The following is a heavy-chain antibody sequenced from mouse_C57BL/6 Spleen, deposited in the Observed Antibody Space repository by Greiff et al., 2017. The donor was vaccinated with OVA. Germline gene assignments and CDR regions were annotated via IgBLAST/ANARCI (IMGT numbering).Heavy chain of an antibody. Sequence: VQLQQPGAELVKPGASVKLSCKASGYTFTSYWMQWVKQRPGQGLEWIGEIDPSDSYTNYNQKFKGKATLTVDTSSSTAYMQLSSLTSEDSAVYYCARRDSSGYGAMDYWGQGTSVTVSS. CDR1: GYTFTSYW. CDR2: IDPSDSYT. J-gene: IGHJ4*01. D-gene: IGHD3-2*02. CDR3: ARRDSSGYGAMDY. V-gene: IGHV1-50*01.